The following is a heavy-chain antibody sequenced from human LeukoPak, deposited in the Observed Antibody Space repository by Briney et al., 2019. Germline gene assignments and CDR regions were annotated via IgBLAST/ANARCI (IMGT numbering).Heavy chain of an antibody. Sequence: ASVKVSCKASGYTFTGYYMHWVRQAPGQGLEWMGRINPNSGGTNYAQKFQGRVTMTRDTSISTAYMELSRLRSDDTAVYYCAREESSGWFFLDYWGQGTLVTVSS. CDR1: GYTFTGYY. CDR3: AREESSGWFFLDY. D-gene: IGHD6-19*01. J-gene: IGHJ4*02. V-gene: IGHV1-2*06. CDR2: INPNSGGT.